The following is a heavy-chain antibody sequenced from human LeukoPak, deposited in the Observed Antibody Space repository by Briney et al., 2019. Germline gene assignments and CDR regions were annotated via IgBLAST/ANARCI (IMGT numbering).Heavy chain of an antibody. CDR1: GFTFSSYS. CDR2: ISSSSSTI. J-gene: IGHJ3*02. D-gene: IGHD1-26*01. CDR3: ARDRNVGATSPDAFDI. Sequence: PGGSLRLSCAASGFTFSSYSMNWVRQAPGKGLEWVSYISSSSSTIYYADSVKGRFTISRDNAKNSLHLQMNSLRAEDTAVYYCARDRNVGATSPDAFDIWGQGTMVTVSS. V-gene: IGHV3-48*01.